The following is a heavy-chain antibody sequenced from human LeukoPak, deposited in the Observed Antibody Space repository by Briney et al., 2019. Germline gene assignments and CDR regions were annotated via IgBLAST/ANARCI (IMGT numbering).Heavy chain of an antibody. CDR2: ISYDGGND. V-gene: IGHV3-30*04. Sequence: GGSLRLSCAASGFAFNTYTIHWVRQAPGKGLEWVAVISYDGGNDYYADSVKGRFTISRDNSKNTLYLQMNSLRPEDTAVYYCVRDSRPPDSIHFWSVNLFDPWGQGTLVTVSS. D-gene: IGHD3-3*02. J-gene: IGHJ5*02. CDR1: GFAFNTYT. CDR3: VRDSRPPDSIHFWSVNLFDP.